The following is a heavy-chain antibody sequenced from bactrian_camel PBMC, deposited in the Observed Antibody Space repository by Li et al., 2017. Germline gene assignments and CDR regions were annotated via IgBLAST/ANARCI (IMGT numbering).Heavy chain of an antibody. Sequence: HVQLVESGGGSVQTGGSLKLSCADSGYSYQTYCMGWFRQAPGKEREGVAAIASVGSTNYADSMKGRFTISQGDSKNTAYLQMNSLEPEDTGMYYCAADDAYGSSWSTFCNGVHPELYHYRGRGTQVTVS. CDR2: IASVGST. J-gene: IGHJ4*01. CDR1: GYSYQTYC. CDR3: AADDAYGSSWSTFCNGVHPELYHY. D-gene: IGHD6*01. V-gene: IGHV3S53*01.